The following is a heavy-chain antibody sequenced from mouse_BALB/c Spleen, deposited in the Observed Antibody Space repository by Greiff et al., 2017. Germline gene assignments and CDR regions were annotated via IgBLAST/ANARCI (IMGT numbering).Heavy chain of an antibody. CDR3: TTDYYGRGFDY. D-gene: IGHD1-1*01. V-gene: IGHV14-3*02. Sequence: VQLKQSGAELVKPGASVKLSCTASGFNIKDTYMHWVKQRPEQGLEWIGRIDPANGNTKYDPKFQGKATITADTSSNTAYLQLSSLTSEDTAVYYCTTDYYGRGFDYWGQGTTLTVSS. CDR2: IDPANGNT. J-gene: IGHJ2*01. CDR1: GFNIKDTY.